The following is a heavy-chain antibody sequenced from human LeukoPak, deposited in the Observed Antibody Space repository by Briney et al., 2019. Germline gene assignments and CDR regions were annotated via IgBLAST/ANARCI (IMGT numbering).Heavy chain of an antibody. CDR2: ISSSSSYI. D-gene: IGHD1-26*01. V-gene: IGHV3-21*01. CDR3: ASVIVGATGVDY. Sequence: PGGSLRLSCAASGFTFSSYSMNWVRQAPGKGLGWVSSISSSSSYIYYADSVKGRFTISRDNAKNSLYLQMNSLRAEDTAVYYCASVIVGATGVDYWGQGTLVTVSS. CDR1: GFTFSSYS. J-gene: IGHJ4*02.